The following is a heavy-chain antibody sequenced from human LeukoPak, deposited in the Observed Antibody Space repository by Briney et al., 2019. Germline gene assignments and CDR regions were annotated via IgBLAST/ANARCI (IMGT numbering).Heavy chain of an antibody. Sequence: PSEPLSLTCTVSGGSISNYYWSWIRQPPGKGLEWIGYIYYSGSTNYNPSLKSRVSISLDTSKNHFSLKLSSVTAADTAVYYCASGEVTFDYWGQGTLVTVSS. V-gene: IGHV4-59*01. CDR1: GGSISNYY. CDR3: ASGEVTFDY. CDR2: IYYSGST. D-gene: IGHD3-10*01. J-gene: IGHJ4*02.